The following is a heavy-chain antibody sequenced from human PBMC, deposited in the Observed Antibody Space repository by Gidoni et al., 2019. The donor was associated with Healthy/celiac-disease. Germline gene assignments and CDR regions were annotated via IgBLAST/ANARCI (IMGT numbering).Heavy chain of an antibody. CDR3: AKNHNEGYCSGGSCYPFFDP. CDR1: DSIFSQSS. J-gene: IGHJ5*02. CDR2: ISGSGGST. V-gene: IGHV3-23*01. Sequence: SLPATDSIFSQSSTIPVRQAPGKGLEWVSAISGSGGSTYYADSVKGRFTISRDNSKNTLYLQMNSLRAEDTAVYYCAKNHNEGYCSGGSCYPFFDPWGQGTLVTVSS. D-gene: IGHD2-15*01.